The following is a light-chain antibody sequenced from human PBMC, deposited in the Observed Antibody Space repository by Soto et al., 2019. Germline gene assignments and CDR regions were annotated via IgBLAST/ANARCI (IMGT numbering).Light chain of an antibody. CDR2: GAS. CDR1: QSVSSY. J-gene: IGKJ4*01. Sequence: ETVLTHSPATLSLSPGERATLSCRASQSVSSYLAWYQQKPGQAPRLLIYGASTRATGIPARFSGSGSGTEFTLTISSLQSEDFAVYYCQQYNNWPLTFGGGTKVDI. CDR3: QQYNNWPLT. V-gene: IGKV3-15*01.